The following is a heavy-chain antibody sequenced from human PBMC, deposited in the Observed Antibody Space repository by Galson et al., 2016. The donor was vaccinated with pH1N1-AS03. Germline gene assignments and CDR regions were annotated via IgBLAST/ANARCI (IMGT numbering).Heavy chain of an antibody. Sequence: SLRLSCAASGFTINNDHMSWVRQAPGKGLEWVSVIYGGGDTFYADSVKGRFTISRDNSKNTVYPQMNSLRVEDTAVYYCAREPWGSTQGEYWGQGTLVTVSS. J-gene: IGHJ4*02. V-gene: IGHV3-53*01. CDR2: IYGGGDT. D-gene: IGHD3-16*01. CDR3: AREPWGSTQGEY. CDR1: GFTINNDH.